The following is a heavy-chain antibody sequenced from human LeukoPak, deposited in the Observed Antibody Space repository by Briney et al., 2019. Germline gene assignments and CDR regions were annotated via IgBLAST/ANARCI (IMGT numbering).Heavy chain of an antibody. CDR1: GGSISSTGYY. Sequence: SETLSLACTVSGGSISSTGYYWGWIRQPPGKGLEWIESIYYSGSTYYNPSLKSRATISVDTSRNQFSLELSSVTAADTAVYYCARPRGYSYGYADYWGQGTLVTVSS. J-gene: IGHJ4*02. CDR3: ARPRGYSYGYADY. D-gene: IGHD5-18*01. CDR2: IYYSGST. V-gene: IGHV4-39*01.